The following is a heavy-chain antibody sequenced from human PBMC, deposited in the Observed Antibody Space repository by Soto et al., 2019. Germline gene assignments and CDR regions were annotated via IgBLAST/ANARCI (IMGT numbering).Heavy chain of an antibody. J-gene: IGHJ4*02. CDR1: GFSFDYFG. CDR3: AKDRATSGTYQAVDY. D-gene: IGHD1-26*01. V-gene: IGHV3-9*01. CDR2: ISWNSGSI. Sequence: PGGSLRRSCAASGFSFDYFGMHWVRQVPGKGLEWVSGISWNSGSIGYADSVKGRFAISRDNAKNSLYLHMNSLRAEDTALYYCAKDRATSGTYQAVDYWGQGTLVTVSS.